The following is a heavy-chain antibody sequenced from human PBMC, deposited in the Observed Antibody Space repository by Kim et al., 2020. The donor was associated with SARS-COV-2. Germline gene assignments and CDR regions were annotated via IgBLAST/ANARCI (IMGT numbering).Heavy chain of an antibody. V-gene: IGHV3-33*01. Sequence: NKYYADSVKGRFTSTRDNSKNTLYLQMNSLRAEDTAVYYCASASSGWCDYWGQGTLVTVSS. CDR3: ASASSGWCDY. D-gene: IGHD6-19*01. CDR2: NK. J-gene: IGHJ4*02.